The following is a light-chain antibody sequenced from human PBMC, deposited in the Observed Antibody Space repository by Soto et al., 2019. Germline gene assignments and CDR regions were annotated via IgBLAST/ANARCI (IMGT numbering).Light chain of an antibody. CDR2: DVT. J-gene: IGLJ2*01. Sequence: QSALTQPRSVSGSPGQSVTISCTGSSSDVGGYSHVSWFQQHPGKAPKLMIYDVTKRPSGVPDRFSGSKSGTSASLAITGLQAEDEGHYYCQSYDSSLSAVVFGGGTKLTVL. V-gene: IGLV2-11*01. CDR1: SSDVGGYSH. CDR3: QSYDSSLSAVV.